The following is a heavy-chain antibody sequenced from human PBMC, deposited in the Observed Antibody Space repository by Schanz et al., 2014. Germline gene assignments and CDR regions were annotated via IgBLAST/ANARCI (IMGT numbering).Heavy chain of an antibody. CDR1: GFTFKNYA. D-gene: IGHD1-1*01. CDR2: INTYGDNT. V-gene: IGHV3-23*04. CDR3: ANGPGPLQHSDYYSGMDV. Sequence: EVQLVESGGGLVQPGGSLRLSCAASGFTFKNYAMTWVRQTPGTGLEWVSSINTYGDNTYYADSVRGRFSISRDNSKNTRYLQMNSLTAEDTAVYYCANGPGPLQHSDYYSGMDVWGQGTTVTVSS. J-gene: IGHJ6*02.